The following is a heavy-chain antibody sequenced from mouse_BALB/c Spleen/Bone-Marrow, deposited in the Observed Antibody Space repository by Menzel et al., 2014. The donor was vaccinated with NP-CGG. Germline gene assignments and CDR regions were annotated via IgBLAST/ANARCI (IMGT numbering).Heavy chain of an antibody. Sequence: EVKLMESGPGLVKPSQSLSLTCTATGYSITSDYAWNWIRQFPGNKLEWMGYISYSGSTRYNPSLKSRISITRDTSKNQFFLQLNSVTTEDTATYYCTRRTGPYYFDYWGQGTTLTVSS. J-gene: IGHJ2*01. V-gene: IGHV3-2*02. CDR2: ISYSGST. D-gene: IGHD4-1*01. CDR1: GYSITSDYA. CDR3: TRRTGPYYFDY.